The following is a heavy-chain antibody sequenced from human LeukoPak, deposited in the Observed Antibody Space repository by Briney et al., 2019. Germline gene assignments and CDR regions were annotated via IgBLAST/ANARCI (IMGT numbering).Heavy chain of an antibody. Sequence: LSXXXAXSGGSISSSNWWSWVRQPPGKGLEWIGXIYHSGSTNYNPSLKRRVTISVDRSKNQFSLRLSSVTAADTAVYYCARRGYCSGGSCFPFDYWGQGTLVTVSS. V-gene: IGHV4-4*02. CDR3: ARRGYCSGGSCFPFDY. CDR2: IYHSGST. J-gene: IGHJ4*02. D-gene: IGHD2-15*01. CDR1: GGSISSSNW.